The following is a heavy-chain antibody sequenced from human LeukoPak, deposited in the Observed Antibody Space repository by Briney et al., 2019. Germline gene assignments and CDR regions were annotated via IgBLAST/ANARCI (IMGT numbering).Heavy chain of an antibody. CDR1: GDSISSGGYS. J-gene: IGHJ4*02. D-gene: IGHD6-19*01. CDR2: IYHSGST. V-gene: IGHV4-30-2*01. CDR3: AAGTSYFDY. Sequence: SETLSLTCAVSGDSISSGGYSWSWIRQPPGKGLEWIGYIYHSGSTYYNPSLKSRVTISVDRSKNQFSLKLSSVTAADTAVYYCAAGTSYFDYWGQGTLVTVSS.